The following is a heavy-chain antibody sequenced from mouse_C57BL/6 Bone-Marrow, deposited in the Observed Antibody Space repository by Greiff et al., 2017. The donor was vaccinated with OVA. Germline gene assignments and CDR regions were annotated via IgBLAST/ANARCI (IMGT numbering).Heavy chain of an antibody. CDR2: INPGSGGT. CDR3: ARDYGMGFAY. D-gene: IGHD1-1*01. CDR1: GYAFTNYL. J-gene: IGHJ3*01. V-gene: IGHV1-54*01. Sequence: VQGVESGAELVRPGTSVKVSCKASGYAFTNYLIEWVKQRPGQGLEWIGVINPGSGGTNYNEKFKGKATLTADKSSSTAYMQLSSLTSEDSAVYFCARDYGMGFAYWGQGTLVTVSA.